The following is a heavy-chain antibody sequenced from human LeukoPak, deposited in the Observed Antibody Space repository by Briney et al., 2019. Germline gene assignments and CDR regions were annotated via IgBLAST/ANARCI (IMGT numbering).Heavy chain of an antibody. J-gene: IGHJ6*02. CDR3: ARGLYGGSWLSVYYYYAMDV. CDR2: INHSGST. CDR1: GGSFSGYY. V-gene: IGHV4-34*01. D-gene: IGHD2-15*01. Sequence: PSETLSLTCAVYGGSFSGYYWSWIRQPPGKGLEWIGEINHSGSTKYNPSLKTLLTISVDTSQTHFSLKLSSVTAADTAVYYCARGLYGGSWLSVYYYYAMDVCGQGTTFTVSS.